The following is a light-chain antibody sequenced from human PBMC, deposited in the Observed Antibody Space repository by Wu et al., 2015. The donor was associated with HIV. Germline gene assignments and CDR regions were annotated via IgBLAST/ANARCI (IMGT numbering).Light chain of an antibody. CDR2: GAS. CDR1: QNVGSS. V-gene: IGKV3-15*01. Sequence: DIVVTQSPATLSVSPGGRATLSCRASQNVGSSLAWYQQKFGQGPRLLIYGASTRATGIPDRFRGSGSGTDFTLTISNVQSEDVAVYYCQQYSNWPPEAFGQGDQGRNQT. CDR3: QQYSNWPPEA. J-gene: IGKJ1*01.